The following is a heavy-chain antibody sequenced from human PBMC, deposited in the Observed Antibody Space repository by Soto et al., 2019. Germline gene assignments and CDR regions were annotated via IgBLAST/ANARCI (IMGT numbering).Heavy chain of an antibody. D-gene: IGHD2-8*02. J-gene: IGHJ5*02. CDR3: AREISGGGTLNWFDP. V-gene: IGHV1-2*02. CDR2: VSPKSGGT. Sequence: ASVKVSCKASGYNFSDYYIHWVRQAPGQGLEWLGWVSPKSGGTNYAQKFKGRVTMTRDTSSNTVYMDLSGLKSDDTAVFYCAREISGGGTLNWFDPWGQGTLVTVSS. CDR1: GYNFSDYY.